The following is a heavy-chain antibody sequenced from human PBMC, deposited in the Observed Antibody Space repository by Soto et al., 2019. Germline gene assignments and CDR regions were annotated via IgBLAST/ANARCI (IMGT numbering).Heavy chain of an antibody. J-gene: IGHJ5*01. CDR2: IGGGGADT. CDR1: RFTFSDYA. Sequence: DVQLLESGGGLVQPGGSLTLSCTASRFTFSDYAMSWVRQAPGKGLEWVSAIGGGGADTYYADSVKGRFTISRDNSKNTLYLQMNSLRDADTAVYYCAKDAVPYNGKWDWFDSWGQGALVTVS. D-gene: IGHD1-26*01. CDR3: AKDAVPYNGKWDWFDS. V-gene: IGHV3-23*01.